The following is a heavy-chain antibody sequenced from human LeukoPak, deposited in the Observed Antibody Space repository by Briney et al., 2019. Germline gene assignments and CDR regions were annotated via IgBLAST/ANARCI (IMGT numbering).Heavy chain of an antibody. D-gene: IGHD1-14*01. J-gene: IGHJ4*02. CDR1: GGSFSDYY. CDR3: ARQGNTTSLFDC. Sequence: SETLSLTCAVYGGSFSDYYWSWIRQPPGKGLEWIGEIYHSGSTKYNPSLKSRVTMSVDTSKNQFSLKLSSVTAADTAVYYCARQGNTTSLFDCWGQGTLVTVSS. V-gene: IGHV4-34*01. CDR2: IYHSGST.